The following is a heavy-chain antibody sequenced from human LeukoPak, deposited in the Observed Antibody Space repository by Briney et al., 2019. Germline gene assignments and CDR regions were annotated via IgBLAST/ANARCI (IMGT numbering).Heavy chain of an antibody. V-gene: IGHV4-59*01. D-gene: IGHD1-26*01. Sequence: PSETLSLTCTVSGGSISSYYWSWIRQPPGKRLELIGYIYYSGSTNYNPSLKSRVTISVDTSKNQFSLKLSSVTAADTAVYYCARIMGEQWELLRSQRGDAFDIWGQGTMVTVSS. CDR3: ARIMGEQWELLRSQRGDAFDI. CDR2: IYYSGST. CDR1: GGSISSYY. J-gene: IGHJ3*02.